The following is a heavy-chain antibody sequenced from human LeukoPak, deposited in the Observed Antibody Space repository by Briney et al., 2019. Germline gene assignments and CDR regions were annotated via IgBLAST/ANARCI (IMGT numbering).Heavy chain of an antibody. CDR1: GCTFTGYY. Sequence: ASVKVSCKASGCTFTGYYMHWVRQAPGHGLEWMGWINPNSGGTNYAQKFQGRVTMTRDTSISTAYMELSRLRSDDTAVYYCARRTPARIDYYYYYYMDVWGKGTTVTVSS. J-gene: IGHJ6*03. CDR2: INPNSGGT. D-gene: IGHD1-14*01. V-gene: IGHV1-2*02. CDR3: ARRTPARIDYYYYYYMDV.